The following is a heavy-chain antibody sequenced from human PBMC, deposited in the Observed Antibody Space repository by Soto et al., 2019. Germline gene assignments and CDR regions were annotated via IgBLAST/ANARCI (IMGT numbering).Heavy chain of an antibody. J-gene: IGHJ6*02. CDR3: ARERGVGFLDWFPPPYYGMDV. Sequence: QVQLVESGGGVVQPGRSLRLSCAASGFTFSSYAMHWVRQAPGKGLEWVAVISYDGSNKYYADSVKGRFTISSDNSKNTLYLQGNSLRAEDTAVYYCARERGVGFLDWFPPPYYGMDVWGQGTTVTVSS. D-gene: IGHD3-3*02. CDR2: ISYDGSNK. V-gene: IGHV3-30-3*01. CDR1: GFTFSSYA.